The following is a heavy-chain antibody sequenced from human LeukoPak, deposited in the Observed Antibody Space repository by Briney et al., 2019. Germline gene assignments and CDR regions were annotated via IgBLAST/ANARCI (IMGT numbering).Heavy chain of an antibody. Sequence: ASVKVSCKASGYTFTSYAMHWVRQAPGQRLEWXXXXXXXNGNTKYSQKFQGRVTITRDTSASTAYMELSSLRSEDTAVYYCARGVVVVPAAPYNWFDPWGQGTLVTVSS. D-gene: IGHD2-2*01. CDR1: GYTFTSYA. CDR3: ARGVVVVPAAPYNWFDP. V-gene: IGHV1-3*01. CDR2: XXXXNGNT. J-gene: IGHJ5*02.